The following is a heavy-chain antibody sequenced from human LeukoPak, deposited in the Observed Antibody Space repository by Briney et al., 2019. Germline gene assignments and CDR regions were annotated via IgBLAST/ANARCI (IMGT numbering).Heavy chain of an antibody. D-gene: IGHD6-13*01. Sequence: PGGSLRLSCAASRFTFSSYAMSWVRLAPGKGLEWVSAISGSGGSTYYADSVKGRFTISRDDSKNTLYLQMNSLRAEDTAVYYCARVTGRIAAAAQGDYWGQGTLVTVSS. CDR3: ARVTGRIAAAAQGDY. V-gene: IGHV3-23*01. CDR2: ISGSGGST. CDR1: RFTFSSYA. J-gene: IGHJ4*02.